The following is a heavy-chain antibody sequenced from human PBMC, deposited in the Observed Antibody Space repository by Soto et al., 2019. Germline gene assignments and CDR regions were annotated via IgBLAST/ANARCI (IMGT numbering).Heavy chain of an antibody. CDR1: GFTVKNNY. Sequence: AGGSLRLSCAASGFTVKNNYMSLVRQAPGKGLEWVSVIYSDGSTYYADSVKGRFIISRDNSNNTLYFQMNSLRAEDTAVYYCATLTKYDILTGFYPCWGQGTLVTVSS. J-gene: IGHJ4*02. V-gene: IGHV3-66*01. D-gene: IGHD3-9*01. CDR3: ATLTKYDILTGFYPC. CDR2: IYSDGST.